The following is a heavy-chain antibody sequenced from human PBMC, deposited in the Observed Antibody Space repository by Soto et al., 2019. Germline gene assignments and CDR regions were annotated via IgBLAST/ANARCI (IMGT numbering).Heavy chain of an antibody. CDR3: ARDRYGDKAFDY. CDR1: GFTFSDYY. Sequence: PGGSLRLSCAASGFTFSDYYMSWIRQAPGKGLEWVSYISSSGSAIYYADSVRGRFTISRDNAKNSLYLQMNSLRAEDTAVYYCARDRYGDKAFDYWGQGTLVTVSS. J-gene: IGHJ4*02. CDR2: ISSSGSAI. V-gene: IGHV3-11*01. D-gene: IGHD4-17*01.